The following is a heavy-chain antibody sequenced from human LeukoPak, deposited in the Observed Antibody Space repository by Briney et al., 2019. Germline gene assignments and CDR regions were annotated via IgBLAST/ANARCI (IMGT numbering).Heavy chain of an antibody. CDR1: GGTFSSYA. V-gene: IGHV1-69*04. D-gene: IGHD6-19*01. CDR2: IIPILGIA. J-gene: IGHJ4*02. CDR3: VRVDSSGWYKIDY. Sequence: AASVKVSCKASGGTFSSYAISWVRQAPGQGLEWMGRIIPILGIANYAQKFQGRVTITADKSTSTAYMELSSLRSEDTAVYYCVRVDSSGWYKIDYWGQGTLVTVSS.